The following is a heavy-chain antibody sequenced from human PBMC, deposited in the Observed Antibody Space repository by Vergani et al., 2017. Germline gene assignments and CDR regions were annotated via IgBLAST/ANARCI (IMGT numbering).Heavy chain of an antibody. CDR3: ARDCTSGGCPDNYGMDV. D-gene: IGHD2-8*01. CDR2: IGSSGPYI. CDR1: GFIFGDYG. J-gene: IGHJ6*02. Sequence: VHLVESGGGVVQPGGSLKLSCAASGFIFGDYGMHWVRQTPDKGLEWVAFIGSSGPYINYADSVKGRFIISRDNTNNSLFLQLRSLRAEDAAVYYCARDCTSGGCPDNYGMDVWGQGATVTVSS. V-gene: IGHV3-21*06.